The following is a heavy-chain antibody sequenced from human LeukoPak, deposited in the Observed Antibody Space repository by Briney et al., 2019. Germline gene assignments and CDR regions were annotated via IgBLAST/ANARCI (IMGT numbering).Heavy chain of an antibody. J-gene: IGHJ2*01. Sequence: GGSLRLSCAASGFTFSMYPMYWVRQAPGKGLEYVSAIASDGGNTYYADSVVDRFTISRDNSQNTLFLQMGRLRPDDMAVYYCARRAGADSYFYFDLWGRGTLVTVSS. CDR2: IASDGGNT. CDR1: GFTFSMYP. V-gene: IGHV3-64*02. CDR3: ARRAGADSYFYFDL. D-gene: IGHD2-21*02.